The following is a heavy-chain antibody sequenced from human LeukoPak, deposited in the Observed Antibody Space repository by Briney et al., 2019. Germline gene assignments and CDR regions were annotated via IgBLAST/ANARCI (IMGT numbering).Heavy chain of an antibody. J-gene: IGHJ4*02. D-gene: IGHD3-16*01. Sequence: GGSLRLSCVASGFSFNIHGMSWVRQAPGKGLEWVSSVGGGNDIHYADSVKGRFTGSRDDAKSTVYLQMNSLRVEDTAIYYCARASWVSSTDAVRWGQGTLVTVSS. CDR3: ARASWVSSTDAVR. CDR1: GFSFNIHG. CDR2: VGGGNDI. V-gene: IGHV3-23*01.